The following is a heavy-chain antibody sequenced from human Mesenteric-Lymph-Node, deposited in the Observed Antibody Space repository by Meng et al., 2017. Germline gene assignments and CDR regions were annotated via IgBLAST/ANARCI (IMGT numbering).Heavy chain of an antibody. CDR3: AREKDSSGYF. V-gene: IGHV4-4*07. Sequence: HVHVQDRGPVWLRPSGRRALPCPVLGGSISSNYWTWIPQPPGKGLECIVRIHTSGNTDYNPSLRSRVTMSIDTSKNPFSLKLSSVTAADTAVYYCAREKDSSGYFWGQGTLVTVSS. CDR1: GGSISSNY. J-gene: IGHJ4*02. CDR2: IHTSGNT. D-gene: IGHD3-22*01.